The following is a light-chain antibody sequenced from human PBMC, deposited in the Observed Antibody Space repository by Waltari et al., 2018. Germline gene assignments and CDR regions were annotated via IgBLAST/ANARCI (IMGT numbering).Light chain of an antibody. CDR2: AAS. CDR1: QSIYNY. Sequence: DIQMTQSPSSLSASVGDTVTITCRASQSIYNYLNWYQQRPGKAPKLLISAASTLQSGVPSRFSGSGSGTDFTLTISSLQPEDFATYYCQQSYNTFDFTFGGGTTVDIK. J-gene: IGKJ4*01. CDR3: QQSYNTFDFT. V-gene: IGKV1-39*01.